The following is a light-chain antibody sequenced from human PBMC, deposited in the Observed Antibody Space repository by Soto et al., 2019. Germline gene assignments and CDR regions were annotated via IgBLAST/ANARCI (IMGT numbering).Light chain of an antibody. J-gene: IGKJ2*01. Sequence: EIVLTQSPGTLSLSPGERATLSCRASQSVSSSYLAWYQQKPGQAPRLLIYGASSRATGIPDRFSGSGSGTDLTLTISRLEPEDFAVYYCQQYGSSPVYTFGQGTKLEIK. CDR1: QSVSSSY. CDR3: QQYGSSPVYT. CDR2: GAS. V-gene: IGKV3-20*01.